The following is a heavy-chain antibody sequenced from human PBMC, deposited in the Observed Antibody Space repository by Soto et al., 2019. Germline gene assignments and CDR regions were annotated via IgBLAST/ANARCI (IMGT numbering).Heavy chain of an antibody. V-gene: IGHV3-30-3*01. CDR2: ISYDGSNK. D-gene: IGHD2-2*01. Sequence: QVQLVESGGGVVQPGRSLRLSCAASGFTFSSYAMHWVRQAPGTGLEWVAVISYDGSNKYYADSVKGRFTISRDNSKNTLYLQMNSLRAEDTAVYYCARDSTEDAFDIWGQGTMVTVSS. CDR1: GFTFSSYA. CDR3: ARDSTEDAFDI. J-gene: IGHJ3*02.